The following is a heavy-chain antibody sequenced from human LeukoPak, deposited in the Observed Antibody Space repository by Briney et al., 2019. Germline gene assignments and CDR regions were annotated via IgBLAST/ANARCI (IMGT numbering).Heavy chain of an antibody. CDR1: GGTFSSYA. J-gene: IGHJ6*03. V-gene: IGHV1-69*13. CDR2: IIPIFGTA. CDR3: ARDHGDYGVYYMDV. D-gene: IGHD4-17*01. Sequence: SVKVSCKASGGTFSSYAIGWVRQAPGQGLEWMGGIIPIFGTANYAQKFQGRVTITADESTSTAYMELSSLRSEDTAVYYCARDHGDYGVYYMDVWGKGTTVTISS.